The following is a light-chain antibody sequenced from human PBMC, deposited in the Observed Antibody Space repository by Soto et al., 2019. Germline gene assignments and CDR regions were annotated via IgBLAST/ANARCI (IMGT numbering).Light chain of an antibody. Sequence: QSVLTQPASVSGSPGQSITISCTGTSSDVGNYNLVSWYQQYPGKAPKLMIYEGGKRPSGVSNRFSGSKSGNTASLTISGLQAEDEADYYCCSFALRSTLIFGGGTKPTVL. CDR2: EGG. CDR1: SSDVGNYNL. CDR3: CSFALRSTLI. J-gene: IGLJ2*01. V-gene: IGLV2-23*01.